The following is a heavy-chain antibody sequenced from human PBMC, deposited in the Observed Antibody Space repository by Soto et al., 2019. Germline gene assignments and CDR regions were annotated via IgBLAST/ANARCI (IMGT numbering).Heavy chain of an antibody. D-gene: IGHD2-2*02. CDR1: GGTFSSST. CDR2: IIPIFETP. CDR3: ARDRPAGHCSRSSCYTYGMDV. V-gene: IGHV1-69*13. Sequence: AASVKVSCKASGGTFSSSTISWVRQAPGQGLEWMGRIIPIFETPKYAQKFHGRVTITADESTSTAYMELSSLTPADTAIYYCARDRPAGHCSRSSCYTYGMDVWGQGTTVTVSS. J-gene: IGHJ6*02.